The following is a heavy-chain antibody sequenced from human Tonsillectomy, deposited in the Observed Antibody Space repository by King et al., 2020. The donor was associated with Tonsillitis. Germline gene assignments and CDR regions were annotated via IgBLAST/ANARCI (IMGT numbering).Heavy chain of an antibody. CDR3: SCSISLHDCGCNSECSCSEYFYH. D-gene: IGHD4-23*01. V-gene: IGHV3-21*02. CDR1: GFTFSSYT. J-gene: IGHJ1*01. Sequence: VQLVQSGGGLVKPGGSLRLSCAASGFTFSSYTMNWVRQAPGKGLEWVSSISSSTTYIYYAYSVKCRFTLSRDNDKNSLYLHMSTLRAEDTAVYYCSCSISLHDCGCNSECSCSEYFYHWGQGTLVTGSS. CDR2: ISSSTTYI.